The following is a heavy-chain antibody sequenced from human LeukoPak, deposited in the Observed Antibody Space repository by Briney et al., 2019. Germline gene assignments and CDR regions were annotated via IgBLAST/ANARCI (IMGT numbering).Heavy chain of an antibody. V-gene: IGHV3-13*01. D-gene: IGHD6-13*01. CDR3: ARGRFISSSWYFDY. Sequence: PGGSLRLSCAASGFTFSSYDMHWVRQATGKGLEWVSAIGTAGDTYYPGSVKGRFTISRENAKNSLYLQMNSLRAGDTAVYYCARGRFISSSWYFDYWGQGTLVTVSS. J-gene: IGHJ4*02. CDR1: GFTFSSYD. CDR2: IGTAGDT.